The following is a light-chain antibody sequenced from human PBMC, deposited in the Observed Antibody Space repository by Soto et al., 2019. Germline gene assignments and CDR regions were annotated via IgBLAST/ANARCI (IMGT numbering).Light chain of an antibody. J-gene: IGLJ3*02. V-gene: IGLV2-14*01. CDR2: EVS. Sequence: QSVLTQPASVSGSPGQSITISCTGTSSDVGIYNYVSWYQQHPGKAPKLMIYEVSNRPSGVSNRFSGSKFGNTASLTISGLQAEDEADYYCSSYTSSSTWVFGGGTKLTVL. CDR1: SSDVGIYNY. CDR3: SSYTSSSTWV.